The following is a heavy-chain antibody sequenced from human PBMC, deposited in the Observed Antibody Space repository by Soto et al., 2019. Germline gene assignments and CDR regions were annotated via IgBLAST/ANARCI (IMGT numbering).Heavy chain of an antibody. CDR1: GGSISSYY. D-gene: IGHD6-19*01. CDR2: IYYSGST. V-gene: IGHV4-59*01. J-gene: IGHJ4*02. CDR3: ARVWLAFDY. Sequence: SETLSLTCTVSGGSISSYYWSWIRQPPGKGLEWIGYIYYSGSTNYNPSLKSRVTKSVDTSKNQFSLKLSSVTAADTAVYYCARVWLAFDYWGQGTLVTVSS.